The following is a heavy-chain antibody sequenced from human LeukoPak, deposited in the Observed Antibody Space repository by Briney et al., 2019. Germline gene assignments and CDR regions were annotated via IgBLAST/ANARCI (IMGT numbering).Heavy chain of an antibody. J-gene: IGHJ6*02. D-gene: IGHD2-15*01. Sequence: PSETLSLTCTVSGGSISSGDYYWSWIRQPSGRGLEWIGYIYYSGSTYYNPSLKSRVTISVDTSKNQFSLKLSSVTAADTAVYYCARALAARSYYYGMDVWGQGTTVTVSS. CDR1: GGSISSGDYY. CDR3: ARALAARSYYYGMDV. V-gene: IGHV4-30-4*01. CDR2: IYYSGST.